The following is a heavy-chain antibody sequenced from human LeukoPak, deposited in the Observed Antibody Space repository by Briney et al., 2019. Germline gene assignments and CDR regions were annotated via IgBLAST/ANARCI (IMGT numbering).Heavy chain of an antibody. J-gene: IGHJ3*02. CDR1: GFTFSSYE. Sequence: PGGSLRLSCAASGFTFSSYEMNWVRQAPGKGLEWVSYISSSSTIYYADSVKGRFTISRDNGKNSLYLQMNSLRAEDTAVYYCASQLGDASDIWGQGTMVTVSS. D-gene: IGHD6-13*01. CDR3: ASQLGDASDI. CDR2: ISSSSTI. V-gene: IGHV3-48*03.